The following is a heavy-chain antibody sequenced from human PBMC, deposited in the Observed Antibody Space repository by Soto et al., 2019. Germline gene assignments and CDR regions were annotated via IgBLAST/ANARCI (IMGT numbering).Heavy chain of an antibody. D-gene: IGHD1-26*01. CDR3: ARHTWSSGSPAAFDY. V-gene: IGHV5-51*01. J-gene: IGHJ4*02. CDR2: IYPGDSDT. CDR1: GYIFTSYW. Sequence: PGESLKISCNGSGYIFTSYWIGWVRQMPEKGLEWMGIIYPGDSDTRYSPSFQGQVTISADRSISTAYLQWGSLKASDTAMYYCARHTWSSGSPAAFDYWGQGTQVTVSS.